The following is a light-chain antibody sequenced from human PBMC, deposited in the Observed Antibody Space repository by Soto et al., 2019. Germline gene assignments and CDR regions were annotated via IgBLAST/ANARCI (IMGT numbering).Light chain of an antibody. Sequence: IVMTQSPATLSVSPGERATLSCTASQSVSSNLAWYQQKPGQPPRPLIYGASTRATGIPARFSGSGSGTECPLTISSLQSEDFAIYYCQQYDNWPITFGQGTRLEI. CDR3: QQYDNWPIT. J-gene: IGKJ5*01. CDR1: QSVSSN. CDR2: GAS. V-gene: IGKV3-15*01.